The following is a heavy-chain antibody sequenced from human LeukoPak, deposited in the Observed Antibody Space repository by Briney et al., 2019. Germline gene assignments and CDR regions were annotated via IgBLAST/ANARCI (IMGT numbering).Heavy chain of an antibody. Sequence: PGGSLRLSCAASGFTVSSNYMSWVRQAPGKGLEWVSAIYSGGSTYYADSVKGRFTISRDNSKNTVDLQMNSLRVEDTAVYYCAMRGNTWYDCWGQGTLVTVSS. V-gene: IGHV3-53*01. CDR2: IYSGGST. CDR3: AMRGNTWYDC. J-gene: IGHJ4*02. D-gene: IGHD6-13*01. CDR1: GFTVSSNY.